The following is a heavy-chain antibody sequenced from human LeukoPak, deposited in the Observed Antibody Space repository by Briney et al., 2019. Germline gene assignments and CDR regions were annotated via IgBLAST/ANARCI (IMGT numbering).Heavy chain of an antibody. J-gene: IGHJ4*02. CDR1: GGSISSSSYY. D-gene: IGHD4/OR15-4a*01. CDR3: ARGGAADYHFDY. Sequence: SSETLSLTCTVSGGSISSSSYYWGWIRQPPGKGLEWIGNIYHTGSTYYNPSLKSRVTMSVDTSENKFSLKLPSVPAADTAMYYCARGGAADYHFDYWGQGALVTVSS. V-gene: IGHV4-39*07. CDR2: IYHTGST.